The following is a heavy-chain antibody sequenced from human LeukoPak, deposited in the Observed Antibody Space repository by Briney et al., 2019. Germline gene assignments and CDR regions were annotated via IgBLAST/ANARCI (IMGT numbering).Heavy chain of an antibody. CDR1: GGSIRSHY. D-gene: IGHD5-18*01. J-gene: IGHJ4*02. CDR3: ESGYSYGPFH. Sequence: KPSETLSLTCTVSGGSIRSHYWSWIRQPPGKGLEWIGYIYYSGSTNYNPSLKSRVTISVDTSKNQFSLKLSSVTAADTAVYYCESGYSYGPFHWGQGTLVTVSS. CDR2: IYYSGST. V-gene: IGHV4-59*11.